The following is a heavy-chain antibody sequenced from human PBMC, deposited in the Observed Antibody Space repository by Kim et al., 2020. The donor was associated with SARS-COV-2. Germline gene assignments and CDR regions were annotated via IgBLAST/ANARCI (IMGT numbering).Heavy chain of an antibody. Sequence: GKRRFTISRDNAKNSLYLQMNSLRAEDTALYYCAKAGPRYSYGSPYYFDYWGQGTLVTVSS. D-gene: IGHD5-18*01. CDR3: AKAGPRYSYGSPYYFDY. J-gene: IGHJ4*02. V-gene: IGHV3-9*01.